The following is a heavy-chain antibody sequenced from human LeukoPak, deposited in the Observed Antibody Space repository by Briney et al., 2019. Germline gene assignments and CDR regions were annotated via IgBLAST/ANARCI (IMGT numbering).Heavy chain of an antibody. J-gene: IGHJ4*02. CDR1: GFTFSSYG. Sequence: GGSLRLSCAASGFTFSSYGMHWVRQAPGKGLEWVAFIRYDGSNKYYADSVKGRFTISRDNSKNTLYLQMNSLRAEDTAVYYCAKDGWYSSGWYSYYFDYWGQGTLVTVSS. D-gene: IGHD6-19*01. CDR3: AKDGWYSSGWYSYYFDY. V-gene: IGHV3-30*02. CDR2: IRYDGSNK.